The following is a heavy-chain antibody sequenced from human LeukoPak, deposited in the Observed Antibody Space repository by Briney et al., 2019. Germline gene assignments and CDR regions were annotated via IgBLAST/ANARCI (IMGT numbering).Heavy chain of an antibody. J-gene: IGHJ5*02. CDR3: ARAIYRRAAQNWFDP. CDR1: GFTFSDYY. Sequence: GGSLRLSCAASGFTFSDYYMSWIRQAPGKGLEWVSYISSSSSYTNYADSVKGRFTISRDNSKNTLYLQMNSLRAEDTAVYYCARAIYRRAAQNWFDPWGQGTLVTVSS. D-gene: IGHD6-13*01. CDR2: ISSSSSYT. V-gene: IGHV3-11*03.